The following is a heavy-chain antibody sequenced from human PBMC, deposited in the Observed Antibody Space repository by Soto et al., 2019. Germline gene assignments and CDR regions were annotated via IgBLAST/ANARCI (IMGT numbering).Heavy chain of an antibody. D-gene: IGHD3-9*01. Sequence: EVQLVESGGGLVKPGGSLRLSCAGSGFIFSTYTIHWVRQAPGKGLEWVSSISSSSSSIYTADSVKGRFTISRDNAKKSLYLQMNSLTAEATAVYYCARERDVARSVDWPPCGLDIWGQGTVVTVSS. V-gene: IGHV3-21*01. CDR1: GFIFSTYT. CDR3: ARERDVARSVDWPPCGLDI. CDR2: ISSSSSSI. J-gene: IGHJ3*02.